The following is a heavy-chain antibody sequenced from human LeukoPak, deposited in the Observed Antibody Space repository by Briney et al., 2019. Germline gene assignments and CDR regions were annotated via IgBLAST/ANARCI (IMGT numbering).Heavy chain of an antibody. D-gene: IGHD6-13*01. CDR3: ARDLGYSDYYYMDV. J-gene: IGHJ6*03. CDR2: IYPSGST. V-gene: IGHV4-61*02. CDR1: GDSISSGSFY. Sequence: PSETLSLTCSVSGDSISSGSFYWSWIRQPAGRGLEWIGRIYPSGSTNYNPSLKSRVTISLDTSKNQFSLKLGSVTAADTAVYYCARDLGYSDYYYMDVWGKGTTVTISS.